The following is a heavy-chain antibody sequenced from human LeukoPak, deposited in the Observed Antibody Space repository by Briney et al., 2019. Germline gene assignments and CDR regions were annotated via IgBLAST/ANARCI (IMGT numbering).Heavy chain of an antibody. J-gene: IGHJ4*02. CDR1: GDSISSGGYY. CDR3: ARERIGSTGWYGY. D-gene: IGHD6-19*01. V-gene: IGHV4-31*03. CDR2: IYYSGST. Sequence: PSETLSLTCTVSGDSISSGGYYWSWIRRHPGKGLEWIGYIYYSGSTYYNPSLRSRVNISVDTSKSQFSLNLSSVTAADTAVYYCARERIGSTGWYGYWGRGTLVTVSS.